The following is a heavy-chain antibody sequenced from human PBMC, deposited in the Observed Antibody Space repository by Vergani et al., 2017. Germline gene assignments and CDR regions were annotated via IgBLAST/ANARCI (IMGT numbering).Heavy chain of an antibody. V-gene: IGHV1-46*03. D-gene: IGHD3-9*01. Sequence: QVQVVQSGAEVKKSGASVKVSCKTSGYTFSNYYMHWVRQAPGQGLEWMGIINPSGGYTNYAQKFQGRVTMTRDTSTSIVYMELRSLRSEDTAKYYCARGDYVILTGYRYWGQGTLVTVSA. CDR2: INPSGGYT. J-gene: IGHJ4*02. CDR1: GYTFSNYY. CDR3: ARGDYVILTGYRY.